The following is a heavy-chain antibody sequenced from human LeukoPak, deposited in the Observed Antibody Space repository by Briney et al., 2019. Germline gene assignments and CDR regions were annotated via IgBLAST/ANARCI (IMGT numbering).Heavy chain of an antibody. CDR1: GFIISGDS. CDR2: ISHDSGIK. Sequence: GSLRLSCAASGFIISGDSMNWVRQAPGKGLEWIAYISHDSGIKYYADSVKGRFTISRDNSKNTLYLQMNSLRAEDTAVYYCAKSVVPAALNAYYFDYWGQGTLVTVSS. D-gene: IGHD2-2*01. CDR3: AKSVVPAALNAYYFDY. J-gene: IGHJ4*02. V-gene: IGHV3-48*01.